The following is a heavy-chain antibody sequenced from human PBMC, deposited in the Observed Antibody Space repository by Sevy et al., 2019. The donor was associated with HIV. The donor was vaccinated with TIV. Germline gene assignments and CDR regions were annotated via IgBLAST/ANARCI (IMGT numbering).Heavy chain of an antibody. Sequence: GGSLRLSCVASGFTFSNVWTSWVRQASGKGLEWVGRIQSKSEGGTTDYAAPVKGRFSISRAESSDTLYLQMNSLKTEDTAVYYCTTMMRLYGDPNFWYFDLWGRGTLVTVSS. J-gene: IGHJ2*01. CDR3: TTMMRLYGDPNFWYFDL. CDR2: IQSKSEGGTT. D-gene: IGHD4-17*01. CDR1: GFTFSNVW. V-gene: IGHV3-15*01.